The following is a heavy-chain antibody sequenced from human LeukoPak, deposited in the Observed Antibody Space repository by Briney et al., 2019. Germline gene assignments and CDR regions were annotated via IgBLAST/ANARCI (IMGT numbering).Heavy chain of an antibody. CDR1: GFILSNYW. Sequence: PGGSLRLSCATSGFILSNYWMHWVRQAPGKGLVWVSRINNDGSSTTYADSVKGRFTISRDNARNTLYLQMNGLGAEDTAVYYCARDGISCTGGHCYFASWGQGTLVTVSS. CDR3: ARDGISCTGGHCYFAS. V-gene: IGHV3-74*01. J-gene: IGHJ4*02. CDR2: INNDGSST. D-gene: IGHD2-8*02.